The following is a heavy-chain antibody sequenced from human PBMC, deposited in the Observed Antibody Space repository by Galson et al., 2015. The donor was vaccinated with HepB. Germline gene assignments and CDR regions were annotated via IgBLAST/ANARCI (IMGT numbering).Heavy chain of an antibody. J-gene: IGHJ4*02. CDR1: AFTFSSSR. D-gene: IGHD3-16*02. CDR3: ATEVWGSYRYDY. CDR2: INSDASST. Sequence: SLRLSCADSAFTFSSSRMHWVRQAPGKGLGWVSRINSDASSTSYADSVKGPFTISLDNAKNALYLQMNSLRAEDTAVYYRATEVWGSYRYDYWGQGTLVTASS. V-gene: IGHV3-74*01.